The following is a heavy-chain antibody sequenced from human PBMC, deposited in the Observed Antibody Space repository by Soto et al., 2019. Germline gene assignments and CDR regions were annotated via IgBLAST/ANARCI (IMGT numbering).Heavy chain of an antibody. CDR1: GYTFTSYG. CDR3: ARDTRDFWSGGPYYYYGMDV. V-gene: IGHV1-18*01. Sequence: ASVKVSCKASGYTFTSYGISWVRQAPGQGLEWMGWISAYNGNTNYAQKLQGRVTMTTDTSTSTAYMELSRLRSDDTAVYYCARDTRDFWSGGPYYYYGMDVWGQGTTVTVSS. J-gene: IGHJ6*02. D-gene: IGHD3-3*01. CDR2: ISAYNGNT.